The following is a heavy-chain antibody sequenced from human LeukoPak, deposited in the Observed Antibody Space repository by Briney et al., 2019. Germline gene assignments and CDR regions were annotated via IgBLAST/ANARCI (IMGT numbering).Heavy chain of an antibody. CDR2: IRYDGSNK. CDR3: AKKGGNYDYFDY. D-gene: IGHD3-3*01. J-gene: IGHJ4*02. CDR1: GFTFSSYG. V-gene: IGHV3-30*02. Sequence: GGSLRLSCAASGFTFSSYGMHWVRQAPGKGLEWVAFIRYDGSNKYYADSVKGRFTISRDNSKNTLYLQMNSLRAEDTAVFYCAKKGGNYDYFDYWGQGNLVTVSS.